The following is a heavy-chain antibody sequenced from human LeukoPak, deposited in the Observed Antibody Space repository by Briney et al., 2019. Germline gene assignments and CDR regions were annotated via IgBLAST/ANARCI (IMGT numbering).Heavy chain of an antibody. CDR3: ARGGPAARLITFGGVTDY. J-gene: IGHJ4*02. CDR2: INPNSGGT. CDR1: GYIFTGYY. V-gene: IGHV1-2*02. D-gene: IGHD3-16*01. Sequence: ASVKVSCKASGYIFTGYYMHWVRQAPGQGLEWMGWINPNSGGTNYAQKFQGRVTMTRDTSISTAYMELGRLRSDDTAVYYCARGGPAARLITFGGVTDYWGQGTLVTVSS.